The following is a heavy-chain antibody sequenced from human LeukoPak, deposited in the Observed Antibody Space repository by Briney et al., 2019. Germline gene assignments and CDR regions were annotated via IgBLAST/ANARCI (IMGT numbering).Heavy chain of an antibody. V-gene: IGHV3-64*01. CDR2: ISSNGGST. CDR1: GFTFGSYV. Sequence: GGSLRLSCAASGFTFGSYVLPWVAKAPGKGLKFVSAISSNGGSTYYANSVKGRFTISRDNSKNTLYLQMGSLRAEDMAVYYCARGGRDLYSSGWSPDYWGQGTLVTVSS. D-gene: IGHD6-19*01. CDR3: ARGGRDLYSSGWSPDY. J-gene: IGHJ4*02.